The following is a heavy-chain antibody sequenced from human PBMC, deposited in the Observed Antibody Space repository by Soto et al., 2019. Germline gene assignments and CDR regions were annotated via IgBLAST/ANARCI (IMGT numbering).Heavy chain of an antibody. D-gene: IGHD5-12*01. J-gene: IGHJ6*02. V-gene: IGHV1-18*01. Sequence: QVQLVQSGAEVKKPGASVKVSCKASGYTFTRSGISWVRQAPGQGPEWMGWISSYNGDTNYAQTFQGRVTMTTDTYTSTAYMELRSLRFDDTAVYYCARKGVAPYYYYGMDVWGQGTPVTVSS. CDR1: GYTFTRSG. CDR3: ARKGVAPYYYYGMDV. CDR2: ISSYNGDT.